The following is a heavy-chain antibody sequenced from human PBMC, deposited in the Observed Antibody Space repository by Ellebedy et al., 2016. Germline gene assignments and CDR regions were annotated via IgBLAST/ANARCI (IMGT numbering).Heavy chain of an antibody. CDR3: AKRMTGYEGMFDY. J-gene: IGHJ4*02. CDR1: AFSGYG. CDR2: ISATGSST. D-gene: IGHD3-9*01. V-gene: IGHV3-23*01. Sequence: GESLKISXAASAFSGYGMSWVRQAPGKGLQWVSGISATGSSTYYADSVRGRFTISRGNSKDTLYLQMNSLRVEDTAVYYCAKRMTGYEGMFDYWGLGTLVTVSS.